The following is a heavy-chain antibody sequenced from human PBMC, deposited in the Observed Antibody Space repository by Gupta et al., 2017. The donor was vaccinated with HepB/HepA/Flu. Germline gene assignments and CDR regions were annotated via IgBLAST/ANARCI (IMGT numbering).Heavy chain of an antibody. CDR3: TGSPTQHVVSAEFDP. J-gene: IGHJ5*02. Sequence: QIQLQESGPGLVKPSQTLSVTCAIPGNTLSINTARWNGIRQSPSRGLEWLGRIFYRSTWGCEYAESVKGRITIRADTSKNQISLELRSVTPEDSAMYYCTGSPTQHVVSAEFDPWGPGTPVTVSS. CDR1: GNTLSINTAR. CDR2: IFYRSTWGC. D-gene: IGHD2-8*02. V-gene: IGHV6-1*01.